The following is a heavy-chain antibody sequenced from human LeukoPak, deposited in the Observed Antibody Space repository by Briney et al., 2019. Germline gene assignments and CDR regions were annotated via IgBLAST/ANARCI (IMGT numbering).Heavy chain of an antibody. D-gene: IGHD5/OR15-5a*01. J-gene: IGHJ4*02. CDR3: ARGVSGSWLSFDL. CDR1: GGSIGSYY. V-gene: IGHV4-4*09. CDR2: IYAGGKT. Sequence: PSETLSLTCTVSGGSIGSYYWTWIRQAPGKGLEWIGYIYAGGKTRSSPSLESRVSISVDTSKSQFSLKLTSVTAADTAAYYCARGVSGSWLSFDLWGQGALVSVSS.